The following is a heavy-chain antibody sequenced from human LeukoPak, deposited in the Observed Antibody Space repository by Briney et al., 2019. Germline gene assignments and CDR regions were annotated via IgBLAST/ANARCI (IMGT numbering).Heavy chain of an antibody. Sequence: GRSLRLSCAASGFTFSSYGMHWVRQAPGKRLERVAVISYDGSNKYYADSVKGRFTISRDNSKNTLYLQMSSLRAEDTAVYYCAKDHGGWGSVEYWGQGTLVTVSS. CDR1: GFTFSSYG. CDR2: ISYDGSNK. V-gene: IGHV3-30*18. J-gene: IGHJ4*02. D-gene: IGHD3-10*01. CDR3: AKDHGGWGSVEY.